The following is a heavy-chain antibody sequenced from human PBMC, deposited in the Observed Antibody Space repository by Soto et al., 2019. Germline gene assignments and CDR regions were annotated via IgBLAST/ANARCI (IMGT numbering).Heavy chain of an antibody. Sequence: QVQLVKSGGGVVQPGRSLRLSCAASGFTFSSYAMHWVRQAPGKGLEWVAVISYDGSNKYYADSVKGRITISRDNSKNTLYRQMNSLRAEDTAVYYCARASSGYDVVLCFDYWGQVTLVTVSS. J-gene: IGHJ4*02. CDR3: ARASSGYDVVLCFDY. CDR1: GFTFSSYA. D-gene: IGHD5-12*01. CDR2: ISYDGSNK. V-gene: IGHV3-30-3*01.